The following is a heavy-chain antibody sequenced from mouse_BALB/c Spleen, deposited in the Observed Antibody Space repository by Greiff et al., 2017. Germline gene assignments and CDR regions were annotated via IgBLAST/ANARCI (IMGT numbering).Heavy chain of an antibody. V-gene: IGHV3-2*02. D-gene: IGHD2-1*01. Sequence: EVKLQESGPGLVKPSQSLSLTCTVTGYSITSDYAWNWIRQFPGNKLEWMGYISYSGSTSYNPSLKSRISITRDTSKNQFFLQLNSVTTEDTATYYCARKDYGNSYYFDYWGQGTTLTVSS. J-gene: IGHJ2*01. CDR2: ISYSGST. CDR3: ARKDYGNSYYFDY. CDR1: GYSITSDYA.